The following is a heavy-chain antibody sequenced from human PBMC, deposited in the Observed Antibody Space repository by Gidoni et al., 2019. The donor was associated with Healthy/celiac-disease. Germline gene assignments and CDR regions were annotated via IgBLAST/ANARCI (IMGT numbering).Heavy chain of an antibody. CDR2: IYPGDSDT. D-gene: IGHD4-4*01. Sequence: EVQLVQSGAEVKKPGESLKISCKGSGYRFTSYWIGWVRQMPGKGREWMGIIYPGDSDTRYSPSFQGQVTISADKSISTAYLQWSSLKASDTAMYYCARLGGDYSNYVGDAFDIWGQGTMVTVSS. J-gene: IGHJ3*02. CDR1: GYRFTSYW. CDR3: ARLGGDYSNYVGDAFDI. V-gene: IGHV5-51*03.